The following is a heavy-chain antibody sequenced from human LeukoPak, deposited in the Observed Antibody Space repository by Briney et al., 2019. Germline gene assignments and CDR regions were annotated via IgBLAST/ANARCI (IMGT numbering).Heavy chain of an antibody. J-gene: IGHJ4*02. D-gene: IGHD4-17*01. CDR2: IYYSGST. Sequence: SETLSLTCTVSGGSISSYYWSWIRQPPGKGLEWIGYIYYSGSTNYNPSLKSRVTISVDTSKNQFSLKLSSVTAADTAVYYCASLGTVTGYFHYWGQGTLVTVSS. V-gene: IGHV4-59*08. CDR1: GGSISSYY. CDR3: ASLGTVTGYFHY.